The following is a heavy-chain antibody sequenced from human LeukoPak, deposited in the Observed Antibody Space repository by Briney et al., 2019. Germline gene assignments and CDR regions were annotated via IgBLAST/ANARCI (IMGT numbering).Heavy chain of an antibody. CDR3: ARDAYDYVWGSYRYWDY. Sequence: GGSLRLSCAASGFTFSSYWMSWVRQAPGKGLEWVANIKQDGSEKYYVDSVKGRFTISRDNAKNSLYLQMNSLRAGDTAVYYCARDAYDYVWGSYRYWDYWGQGTLVTVSS. V-gene: IGHV3-7*03. CDR2: IKQDGSEK. D-gene: IGHD3-16*02. CDR1: GFTFSSYW. J-gene: IGHJ4*02.